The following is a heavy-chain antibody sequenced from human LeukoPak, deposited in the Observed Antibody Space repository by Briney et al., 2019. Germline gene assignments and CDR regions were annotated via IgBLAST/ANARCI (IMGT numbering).Heavy chain of an antibody. V-gene: IGHV3-23*01. D-gene: IGHD1-26*01. CDR2: ISGSGGST. J-gene: IGHJ5*02. CDR3: AKLHIEGKNWFDP. CDR1: GFTFSSYA. Sequence: QTGGSLRLSCAASGFTFSSYAMSWVRQAPGKGLEWVSAISGSGGSTYYADSVKGGFTISRDNSKNTLYLQMNRLRAEDTAVYYCAKLHIEGKNWFDPWGQGTLVTVSS.